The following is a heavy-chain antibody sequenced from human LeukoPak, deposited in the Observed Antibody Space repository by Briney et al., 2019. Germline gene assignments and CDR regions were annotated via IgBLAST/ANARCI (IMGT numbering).Heavy chain of an antibody. CDR1: GGTFSSYA. J-gene: IGHJ5*02. CDR3: ARDIEVVTANNWFDP. CDR2: INPNSGGT. V-gene: IGHV1-2*02. Sequence: ASVKVSCKASGGTFSSYAISWVRQAPGQGLEWMGWINPNSGGTNYAQKFQGRVTMTRDTSISTAYMELSRLRSDDTAVYYCARDIEVVTANNWFDPWGQGTLVTVSS. D-gene: IGHD2-21*02.